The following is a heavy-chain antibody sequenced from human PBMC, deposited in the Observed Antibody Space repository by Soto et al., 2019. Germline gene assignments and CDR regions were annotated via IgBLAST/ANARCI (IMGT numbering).Heavy chain of an antibody. V-gene: IGHV6-1*01. CDR2: TYYRSKWYN. Sequence: SQTLSLTCAISGDSVSSNSAAWNRIRQSPSRGLEWLGRTYYRSKWYNDYAVSVKSRITINPDTSKNQFSLQLNSVTPEDTAVYYCARDSYCGGDCYPGGPFDYWGQGTLVTVSS. D-gene: IGHD2-21*02. CDR1: GDSVSSNSAA. J-gene: IGHJ4*02. CDR3: ARDSYCGGDCYPGGPFDY.